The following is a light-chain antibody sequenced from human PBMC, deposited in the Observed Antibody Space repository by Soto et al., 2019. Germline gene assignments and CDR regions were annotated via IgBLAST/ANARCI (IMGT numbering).Light chain of an antibody. V-gene: IGKV3-15*01. CDR2: GAS. J-gene: IGKJ1*01. Sequence: EIVMTQSPATLSVSPGERATLSCRASQSVSSNLAWYQQKPGQAPRLLIYGASTRATGIPARFSGSGSGTEFTLTIGSLQSEDFAVYYCQQYNSWLTFGQGTKV. CDR1: QSVSSN. CDR3: QQYNSWLT.